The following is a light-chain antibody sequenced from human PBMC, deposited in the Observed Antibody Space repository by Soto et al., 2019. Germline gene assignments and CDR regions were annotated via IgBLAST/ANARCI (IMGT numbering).Light chain of an antibody. V-gene: IGKV3-20*01. CDR2: GAS. CDR3: QHYGSSLWT. Sequence: EIVLTQSPGTLSLSPGERATLSCRASQSVSSSYLAWYQQKHGQAPRLLIYGASSRATGIPDRFSGSGSGTDFTLTISRLEPEDFAVYYCQHYGSSLWTFGQVTKVEIK. J-gene: IGKJ1*01. CDR1: QSVSSSY.